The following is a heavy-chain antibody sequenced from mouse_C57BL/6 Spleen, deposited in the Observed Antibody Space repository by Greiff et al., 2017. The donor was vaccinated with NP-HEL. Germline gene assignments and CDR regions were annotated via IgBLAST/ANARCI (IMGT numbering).Heavy chain of an antibody. CDR2: IDPSDSYT. D-gene: IGHD3-2*02. J-gene: IGHJ2*01. V-gene: IGHV1-69*01. CDR1: GYTFTSYW. Sequence: VQLQQPGAELVMPGASVKLSCKASGYTFTSYWMHWVKQRPGQGLEWIGEIDPSDSYTNYNQKFKGKSTLTVDKSSSTAYMQLSSLTSEDSAVYYCARGGQLRLGDYWGQGTTLTVSS. CDR3: ARGGQLRLGDY.